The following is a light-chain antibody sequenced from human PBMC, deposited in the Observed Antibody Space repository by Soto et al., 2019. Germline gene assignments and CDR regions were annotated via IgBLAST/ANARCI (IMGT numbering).Light chain of an antibody. CDR2: KAS. CDR3: QQYNSNWT. J-gene: IGKJ1*01. V-gene: IGKV1-5*03. CDR1: QSISSW. Sequence: DIPMTQSPSTLSASVGDRVIITGRASQSISSWLAWYQQKPGKAPNLLIYKASSLESGVPSRFSGSGSGTEFTLTIRSLKPDDFATYYCQQYNSNWTFGQGTKVDIK.